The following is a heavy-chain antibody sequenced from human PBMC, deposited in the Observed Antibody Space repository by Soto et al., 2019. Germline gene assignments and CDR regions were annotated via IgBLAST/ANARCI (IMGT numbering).Heavy chain of an antibody. D-gene: IGHD6-13*01. V-gene: IGHV3-23*01. J-gene: IGHJ4*02. CDR3: EKEGRGNRQLVRLLAHFDY. CDR2: ISGSGGST. CDR1: VFTFSSYA. Sequence: GGSLRLSCAASVFTFSSYAMSLVRQALGKGLEWVSAISGSGGSTYYADSVKGRFTIFRDNSKNTLYLQMNSLRAEDTAVYYCEKEGRGNRQLVRLLAHFDYWGQGTRVTVSS.